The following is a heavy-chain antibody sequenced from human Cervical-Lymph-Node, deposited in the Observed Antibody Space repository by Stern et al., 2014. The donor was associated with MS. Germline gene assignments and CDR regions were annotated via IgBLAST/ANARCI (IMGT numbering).Heavy chain of an antibody. CDR1: GASITSYY. CDR2: IYYSGST. J-gene: IGHJ5*02. V-gene: IGHV4-59*01. CDR3: ARATDL. Sequence: QVQLQESGPGMLRPSETLSLTCTVSGASITSYYWSWIRQPPGKGMEWIGDIYYSGSTNYNASLKGRVAISIDTSKAQYSLRLSSVTAADTAVYYGARATDLWGQGTLVTVSS.